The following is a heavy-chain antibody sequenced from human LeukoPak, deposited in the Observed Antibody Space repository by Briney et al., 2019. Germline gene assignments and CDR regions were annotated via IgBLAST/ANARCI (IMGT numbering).Heavy chain of an antibody. J-gene: IGHJ4*02. CDR1: GFTFSDYY. V-gene: IGHV3-11*04. CDR3: ATAIYDFRSGYYKEFDY. D-gene: IGHD3-3*01. Sequence: GGSLRLSCAAPGFTFSDYYMSWIRQAPGRGLEWVSYISSSGSTIYYADSVKGRFTISRDTAKNSAYMQRNSLRTEDTAVYYCATAIYDFRSGYYKEFDYWGQGTLVTVSS. CDR2: ISSSGSTI.